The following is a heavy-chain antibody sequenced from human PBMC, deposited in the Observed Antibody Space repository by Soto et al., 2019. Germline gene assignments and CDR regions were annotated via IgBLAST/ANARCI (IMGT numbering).Heavy chain of an antibody. CDR2: ISGSGGST. V-gene: IGHV3-23*01. CDR3: AKGGSDGSGSYYNDYYYYYMDV. Sequence: GGSLRLSCAASGFTFSSYAMSWVRQAPGKGLEWVSAISGSGGSTYYADSVRGRFTISRDNSKNTLYLQMNSLRAEDTAVYYCAKGGSDGSGSYYNDYYYYYMDVWGKGTTVTVAS. D-gene: IGHD3-10*01. CDR1: GFTFSSYA. J-gene: IGHJ6*03.